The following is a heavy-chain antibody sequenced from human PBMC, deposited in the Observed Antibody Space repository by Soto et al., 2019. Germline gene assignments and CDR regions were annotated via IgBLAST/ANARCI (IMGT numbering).Heavy chain of an antibody. CDR2: IFPGDSDT. V-gene: IGHV5-51*01. Sequence: GESLKISCQGSGYIFTNYWIGWVRQKPGKGLEWMGTIFPGDSDTRYSPSFQGQVTISADRSTSTAYLQWSSLKASDTAMYYCARQKKPYFGRFLYYVLAYWYFDLWCRGIPVTVS. D-gene: IGHD3-16*01. CDR1: GYIFTNYW. J-gene: IGHJ2*01. CDR3: ARQKKPYFGRFLYYVLAYWYFDL.